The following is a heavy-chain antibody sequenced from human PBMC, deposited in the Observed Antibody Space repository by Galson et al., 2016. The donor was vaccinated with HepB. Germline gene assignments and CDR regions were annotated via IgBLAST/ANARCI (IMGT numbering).Heavy chain of an antibody. CDR1: GGTFSSYG. Sequence: SVKVSCKASGGTFSSYGISWVRQAPGQGLEWMGGIIPMSGTGDCAQKFQGRLTVTADESTSTVNMELSGLTSEDTAVYYCARTTDNFDYWGQGTLVTVSS. CDR3: ARTTDNFDY. V-gene: IGHV1-69*13. CDR2: IIPMSGTG. J-gene: IGHJ4*02. D-gene: IGHD1-1*01.